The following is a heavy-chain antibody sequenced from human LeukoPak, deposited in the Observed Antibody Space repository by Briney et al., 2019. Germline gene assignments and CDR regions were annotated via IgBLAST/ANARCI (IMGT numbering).Heavy chain of an antibody. CDR1: GLTFSSYG. CDR3: AKDLTRIAAAGTSDY. V-gene: IGHV3-30*18. J-gene: IGHJ4*02. Sequence: GGSLRLSCAASGLTFSSYGMHWVRQAPGKGLEWVAVISYDGSNKYYADSVKGRFAISRDNSKNTLYLQMSSLRAEDTAVYYCAKDLTRIAAAGTSDYWGQGTLVTVSS. D-gene: IGHD6-13*01. CDR2: ISYDGSNK.